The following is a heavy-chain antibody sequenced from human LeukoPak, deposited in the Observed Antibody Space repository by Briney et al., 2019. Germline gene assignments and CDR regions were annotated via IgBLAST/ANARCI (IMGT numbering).Heavy chain of an antibody. V-gene: IGHV4-59*01. Sequence: SETLSLTCTVSGGSISSYYWSWIRQPPGKGLEWIGYIYYSGSTNYNPSLKSRVTISVDTSKNQFSLKLSSVTAADTAVYYCARLGYCSGGSCYVAGDYWGQGTLVTVSS. D-gene: IGHD2-15*01. CDR2: IYYSGST. CDR1: GGSISSYY. J-gene: IGHJ4*02. CDR3: ARLGYCSGGSCYVAGDY.